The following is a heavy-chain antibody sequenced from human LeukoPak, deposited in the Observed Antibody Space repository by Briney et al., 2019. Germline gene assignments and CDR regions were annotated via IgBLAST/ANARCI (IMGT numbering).Heavy chain of an antibody. CDR1: GDSISSSSYY. V-gene: IGHV4-39*07. J-gene: IGHJ4*02. Sequence: SETLSVTCTVSGDSISSSSYYWGWIRQPPGKGLEWIGSIYYSGSTYYNPSLKSRVTISVDTSKNQFSLKLSSVTAADTAVYYCARDAGYSSSWYHYWGQGTLVTVSS. CDR2: IYYSGST. CDR3: ARDAGYSSSWYHY. D-gene: IGHD6-13*01.